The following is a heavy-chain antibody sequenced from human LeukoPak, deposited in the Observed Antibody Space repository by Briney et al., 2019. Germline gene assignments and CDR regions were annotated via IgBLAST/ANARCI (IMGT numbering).Heavy chain of an antibody. CDR3: ASVNGYGSGSYYLLVH. CDR1: GYTFTSYY. D-gene: IGHD3-10*01. J-gene: IGHJ4*02. V-gene: IGHV1-46*01. Sequence: ASVKVSCKASGYTFTSYYMHWVRQAPGQGLEWMGIINPSGGSTSYAQKFQGRVTMTRDTSTSTVYMELSSLRSEDTAVYYCASVNGYGSGSYYLLVHWGQGTRVTVSS. CDR2: INPSGGST.